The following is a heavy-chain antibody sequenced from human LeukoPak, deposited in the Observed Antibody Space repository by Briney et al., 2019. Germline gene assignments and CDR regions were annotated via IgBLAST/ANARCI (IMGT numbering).Heavy chain of an antibody. Sequence: SETLSLTCAVYGGSFSGYYWSWIRQPPGKGLEWIGEINHSGSTNYNPSLKSRVTISVDTSKNQFSLKLSSVTAADTAVYYCAGGYYDSSGYDPIDYWGQGTLVTVSS. V-gene: IGHV4-34*01. D-gene: IGHD3-22*01. CDR3: AGGYYDSSGYDPIDY. CDR1: GGSFSGYY. CDR2: INHSGST. J-gene: IGHJ4*02.